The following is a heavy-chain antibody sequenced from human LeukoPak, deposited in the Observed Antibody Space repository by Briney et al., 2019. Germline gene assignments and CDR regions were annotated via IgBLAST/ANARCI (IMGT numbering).Heavy chain of an antibody. V-gene: IGHV3-64D*06. Sequence: GGSLRLSCSASGFAFSSYAMYWVRQAPGKGLEYVSAITSNGGSAYYADSVKGRFTISRDNSRNTLYLQMSSLRAEDTAVYYCVGFRATAGLYWGQGTLVTVSS. D-gene: IGHD6-13*01. J-gene: IGHJ4*02. CDR2: ITSNGGSA. CDR1: GFAFSSYA. CDR3: VGFRATAGLY.